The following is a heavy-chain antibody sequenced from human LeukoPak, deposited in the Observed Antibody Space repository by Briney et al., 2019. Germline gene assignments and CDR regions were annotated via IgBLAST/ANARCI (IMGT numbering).Heavy chain of an antibody. CDR2: ISYDGSYK. D-gene: IGHD6-19*01. J-gene: IGHJ6*02. CDR1: GFTFSSYA. V-gene: IGHV3-30-3*01. CDR3: ARARIAVAGTGYYYGMDV. Sequence: GGSLRLSCADSGFTFSSYAMHWVRRAPGKGLEWVAVISYDGSYKYYADSVKGRFTISRDNSKSTLYLQTNSLRAEDTAVYYCARARIAVAGTGYYYGMDVWGQGTTVTVSS.